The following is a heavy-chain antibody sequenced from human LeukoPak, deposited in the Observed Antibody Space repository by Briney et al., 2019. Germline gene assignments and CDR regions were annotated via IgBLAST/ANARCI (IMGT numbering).Heavy chain of an antibody. CDR2: ISGSGGST. D-gene: IGHD4-17*01. CDR1: RFTFSNYA. J-gene: IGHJ4*02. V-gene: IGHV3-23*01. CDR3: AEYGDYSYFDY. Sequence: GGSLRLSCAASRFTFSNYAMSWVRQAPGKGLEWVSTISGSGGSTYYADSVKGRFTISRDNSKNTLYLQMNSLRAEDTAVYYCAEYGDYSYFDYWGQGTLVTVSS.